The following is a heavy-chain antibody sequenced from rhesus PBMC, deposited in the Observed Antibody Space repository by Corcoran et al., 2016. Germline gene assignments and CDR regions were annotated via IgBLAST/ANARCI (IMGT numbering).Heavy chain of an antibody. CDR1: GGSVSSSN. J-gene: IGHJ4*01. Sequence: QVQLQESGPGLVKPSETLSLTCAVSGGSVSSSNWWSWIRQPPGKGREWIGYIYGSGSSTNYNPSLKSRVTLSVDTSKNQLSLKLSAVTAADTSVYYCASGGVAAPFDYWGQGVLVTVSS. CDR3: ASGGVAAPFDY. D-gene: IGHD4-29*01. CDR2: IYGSGSST. V-gene: IGHV4S11*01.